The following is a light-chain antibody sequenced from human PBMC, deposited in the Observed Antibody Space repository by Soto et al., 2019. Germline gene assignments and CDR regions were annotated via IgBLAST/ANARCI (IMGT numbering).Light chain of an antibody. J-gene: IGLJ2*01. V-gene: IGLV2-14*01. CDR2: DVS. Sequence: QSVLTQPASVSGARGQSITISCTGTSSDVGGYNYVSWYQQHPGKAPQLMIYDVSNRPSGVSNRFSGSKSGNTASLTISGLQAEDEADYYCSSYTSSSTLVVFGGGTKVTVL. CDR1: SSDVGGYNY. CDR3: SSYTSSSTLVV.